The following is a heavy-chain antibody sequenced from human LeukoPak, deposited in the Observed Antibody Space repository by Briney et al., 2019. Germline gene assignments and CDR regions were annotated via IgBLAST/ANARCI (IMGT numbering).Heavy chain of an antibody. Sequence: GGSLRLSCAASGFTFSSYAMHWVRQAPGKGLEWVAVISYDGSNKYYADSVKGRFTISRDNSKNTLYLQMNSLRAEDTAVYYCASVPVVTGTPDYWGQGTLVTVSS. D-gene: IGHD2-21*02. CDR1: GFTFSSYA. CDR3: ASVPVVTGTPDY. V-gene: IGHV3-30*04. CDR2: ISYDGSNK. J-gene: IGHJ4*02.